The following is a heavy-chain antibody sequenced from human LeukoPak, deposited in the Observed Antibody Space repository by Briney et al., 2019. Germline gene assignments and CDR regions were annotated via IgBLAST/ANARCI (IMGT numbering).Heavy chain of an antibody. J-gene: IGHJ5*02. CDR2: INPNSGGT. Sequence: ASVKVSCKASGYTFTGYYMHWVRQAPGQGLEWVGWINPNSGGTNYAQKFQGRVTMTRDTSISTAYMELSRLRSDDTAVYYCAREAEGVLRFLEWLRGPNWFDPWGQGTLVTVSS. CDR1: GYTFTGYY. D-gene: IGHD3-3*01. V-gene: IGHV1-2*02. CDR3: AREAEGVLRFLEWLRGPNWFDP.